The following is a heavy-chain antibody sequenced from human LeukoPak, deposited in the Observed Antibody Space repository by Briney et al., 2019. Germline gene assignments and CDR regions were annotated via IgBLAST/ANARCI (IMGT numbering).Heavy chain of an antibody. V-gene: IGHV3-23*01. CDR3: AKYGSGQLWLLGWYFDF. CDR2: ISHNGGST. CDR1: GFTFNNYA. D-gene: IGHD5-18*01. J-gene: IGHJ2*01. Sequence: GGSQRLSCAASGFTFNNYAMTWVRQAPGKGLEWVSSISHNGGSTHYADSVKGRFTISRDNSKNTVYLQMNSLRAEGTAVYYCAKYGSGQLWLLGWYFDFWGRGTLVTVSS.